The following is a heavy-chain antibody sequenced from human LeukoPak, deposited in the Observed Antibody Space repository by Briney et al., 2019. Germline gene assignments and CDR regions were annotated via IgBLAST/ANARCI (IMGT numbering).Heavy chain of an antibody. D-gene: IGHD4-23*01. V-gene: IGHV4-30-4*01. J-gene: IGHJ4*02. CDR3: ARDLLNEGNHLDY. CDR1: GGSISSGDYY. CDR2: IYYSGST. Sequence: SETLSLTCTVSGGSISSGDYYWSWIRQPPGKGLEWLGYIYYSGSTCYNPSLKSRVTISVDTSKNQFSLKLSSVTAADTAVYYCARDLLNEGNHLDYWGQGTLVTVSS.